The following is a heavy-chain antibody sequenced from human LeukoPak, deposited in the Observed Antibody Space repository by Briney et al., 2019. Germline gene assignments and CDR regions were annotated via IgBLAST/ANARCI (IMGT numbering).Heavy chain of an antibody. D-gene: IGHD6-19*01. V-gene: IGHV3-21*01. J-gene: IGHJ4*02. Sequence: MSGGSLRLSCAASGFTFSSYSMNWVRQAPGKGLEWVSSISSSSSYIYYTDSVKGRFTTSRDNAKNSLYLQMNSLRAEDTAVYYCASQPSRGSGWPQWGQGTLVTVSS. CDR2: ISSSSSYI. CDR1: GFTFSSYS. CDR3: ASQPSRGSGWPQ.